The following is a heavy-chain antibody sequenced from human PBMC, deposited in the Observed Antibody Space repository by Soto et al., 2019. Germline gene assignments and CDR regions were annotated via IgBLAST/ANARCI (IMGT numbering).Heavy chain of an antibody. CDR1: GFSLSTSGEA. CDR3: AHGDPLDFHY. CDR2: IYWNGIE. V-gene: IGHV2-5*01. D-gene: IGHD3-10*01. J-gene: IGHJ4*02. Sequence: QITLTESGPALVKPTQTLTLTCTFSGFSLSTSGEAVGWIRQPPGKGLEWLALIYWNGIERYSPSLKNRLSITKDTSKNNVVLTMTNMDPVDTATYYCAHGDPLDFHYWGQGTLVTVSS.